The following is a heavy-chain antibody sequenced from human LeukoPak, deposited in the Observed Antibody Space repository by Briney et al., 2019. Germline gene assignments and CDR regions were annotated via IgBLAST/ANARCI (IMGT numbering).Heavy chain of an antibody. V-gene: IGHV3-7*01. J-gene: IGHJ4*02. D-gene: IGHD5-12*01. Sequence: PGGSLRLSCEASGFSFSAAWMTWVRQAPGKGLEWVATIKSDGSDKYYVDSVKGRFTLARDNAKNSVYLQMNSLRVEDTAVCYCVNLGYSDGGQGTLVTVSS. CDR2: IKSDGSDK. CDR1: GFSFSAAW. CDR3: VNLGYSD.